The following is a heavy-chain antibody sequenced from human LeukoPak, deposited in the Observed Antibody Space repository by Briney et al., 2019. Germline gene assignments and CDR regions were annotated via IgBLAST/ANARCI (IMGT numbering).Heavy chain of an antibody. Sequence: PSETLSLTXAVYGGSFRGYYWSWIRQPPGKGLEWIGEINHSGSTNYNPSLKSRVTISVDTSKNQFSLKLSSVTAADTAVYYCATPSTGGRFDPWGQGTLVTVSS. J-gene: IGHJ5*02. V-gene: IGHV4-34*01. D-gene: IGHD1-14*01. CDR2: INHSGST. CDR3: ATPSTGGRFDP. CDR1: GGSFRGYY.